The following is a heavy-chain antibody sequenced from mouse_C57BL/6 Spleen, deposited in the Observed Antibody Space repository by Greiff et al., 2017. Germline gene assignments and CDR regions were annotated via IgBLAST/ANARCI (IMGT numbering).Heavy chain of an antibody. V-gene: IGHV1-69*01. CDR3: ARSLPLNFDY. Sequence: QVQLQQPGAELVMPGASVKLSCKASGYTFTSYWMHWVKQRPGQGLEWIGEIDPSDSYTNYNQKFKGKSTLTVDKSSSTAYMQLSSLTSEDSAVYYCARSLPLNFDYWGQGTTLTVSS. J-gene: IGHJ2*01. CDR1: GYTFTSYW. CDR2: IDPSDSYT.